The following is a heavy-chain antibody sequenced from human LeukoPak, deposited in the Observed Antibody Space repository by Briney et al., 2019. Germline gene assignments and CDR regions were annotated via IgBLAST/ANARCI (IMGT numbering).Heavy chain of an antibody. Sequence: GASVNVSCTASGGTFSSYAISWVGQAPGQGLEWMGGIIPIFGTANYAQKFQGRDTITEEKSTSTAYMEMRGLRSEDTAVYYCARDIRAGYYYYMDVWGKGTTVTVSS. CDR1: GGTFSSYA. V-gene: IGHV1-69*06. CDR2: IIPIFGTA. J-gene: IGHJ6*03. CDR3: ARDIRAGYYYYMDV. D-gene: IGHD3-10*01.